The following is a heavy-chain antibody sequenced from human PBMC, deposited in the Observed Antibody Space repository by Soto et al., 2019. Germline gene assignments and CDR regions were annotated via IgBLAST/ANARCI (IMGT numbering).Heavy chain of an antibody. V-gene: IGHV1-46*01. CDR2: INPSGGST. CDR1: GYTFTSYY. CDR3: APGMGATISNYYCYHMAG. D-gene: IGHD5-12*01. J-gene: IGHJ6*03. Sequence: ASVKVSCKASGYTFTSYYMHWVRQAPGQGPEWMGVINPSGGSTRYAQKFQGRVTMTRDTSASTVDLELSSLRSEDTAVYYCAPGMGATISNYYCYHMAGWGKRTRFTV.